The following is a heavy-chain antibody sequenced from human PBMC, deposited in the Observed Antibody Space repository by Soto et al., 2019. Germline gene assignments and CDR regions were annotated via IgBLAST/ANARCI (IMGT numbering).Heavy chain of an antibody. Sequence: EVKLLESGGGLAQPGGSLRLSCVGSGFTFDSYAISWVRQAPGERLQWIAALGGSADGTDYAHSVRGRFTISRDNAKKTVHLQMDSLRVEDTAVYFCAKDTVGGYSFWSGYYSDGLDVWGQGTLVTVS. V-gene: IGHV3-23*01. D-gene: IGHD3-3*01. J-gene: IGHJ3*01. CDR3: AKDTVGGYSFWSGYYSDGLDV. CDR1: GFTFDSYA. CDR2: LGGSADGT.